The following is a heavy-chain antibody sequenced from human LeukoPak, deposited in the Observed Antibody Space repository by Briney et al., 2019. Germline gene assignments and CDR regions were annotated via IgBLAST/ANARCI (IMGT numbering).Heavy chain of an antibody. CDR1: GFTFSSSA. V-gene: IGHV3-23*01. D-gene: IGHD1-1*01. J-gene: IGHJ6*02. CDR3: AKASPGGTRYGMDV. Sequence: GGSLRLSCAASGFTFSSSAMSWVRQVPGKGLEWVSGISASGGSTNYADSVRGRFTISRDNSKNTLYLQLNSLRAEDTAIYYCAKASPGGTRYGMDVWGQGTTVTVSS. CDR2: ISASGGST.